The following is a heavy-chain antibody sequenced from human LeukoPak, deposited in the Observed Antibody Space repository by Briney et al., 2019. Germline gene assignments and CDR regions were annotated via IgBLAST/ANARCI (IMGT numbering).Heavy chain of an antibody. V-gene: IGHV3-21*01. CDR3: ARDRGSGSYGIFDY. D-gene: IGHD3-10*01. J-gene: IGHJ4*02. CDR2: ISSSSSYI. CDR1: GFTFGSYS. Sequence: PGGSLRLSCAASGFTFGSYSMNWVRQAPGKGLEWVSSISSSSSYIYYADSVKGRFTISRDNAKNSLYLQMNSLRAEDTAVYYCARDRGSGSYGIFDYWGQGTLVTVSS.